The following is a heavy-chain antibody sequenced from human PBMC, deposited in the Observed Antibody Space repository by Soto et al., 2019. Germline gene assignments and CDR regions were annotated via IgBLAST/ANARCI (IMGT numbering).Heavy chain of an antibody. Sequence: EVQMVESGGGLVQPGGSLRLSCAASGFTFTNAWLNWVRQSPGKGLEWVGRIKSSGDGGTTDYAAPVKGRFTISRDDSKNTTYLQMNSLKTEDTALYYCATNPLYWGRGTLVTVSS. CDR2: IKSSGDGGTT. J-gene: IGHJ4*02. V-gene: IGHV3-15*07. CDR3: ATNPLY. CDR1: GFTFTNAW.